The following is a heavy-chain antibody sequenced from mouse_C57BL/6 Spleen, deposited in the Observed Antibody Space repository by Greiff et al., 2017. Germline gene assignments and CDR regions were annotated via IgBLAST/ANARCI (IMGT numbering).Heavy chain of an antibody. Sequence: VQLQQSGAELARPGASVKMSCKASGYTFTSYTMHWVKQRPGQGLEWIGYINLSSGYTKYNQKFKDKATLTADKSSSTAYMQLSSLTSEDSAVYYCARDHDGYYPWFAYWGQGTLVTVSA. D-gene: IGHD2-3*01. CDR2: INLSSGYT. V-gene: IGHV1-4*01. CDR3: ARDHDGYYPWFAY. CDR1: GYTFTSYT. J-gene: IGHJ3*01.